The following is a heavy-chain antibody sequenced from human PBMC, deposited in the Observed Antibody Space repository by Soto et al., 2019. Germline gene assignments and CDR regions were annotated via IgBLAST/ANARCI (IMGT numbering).Heavy chain of an antibody. CDR3: ARVTFSHGWFDS. Sequence: QVQLQESGPGLVKPSETLSLTCNVSGGSISRADYYWSWIRQPPGKGLELIGYVYYRGSIYYNPSFDSRISISVETYTNQFSLKITSVTAADTAMYCFARVTFSHGWFDSWGQGTMVTVSS. CDR1: GGSISRADYY. J-gene: IGHJ5*01. V-gene: IGHV4-30-4*01. D-gene: IGHD3-3*02. CDR2: VYYRGSI.